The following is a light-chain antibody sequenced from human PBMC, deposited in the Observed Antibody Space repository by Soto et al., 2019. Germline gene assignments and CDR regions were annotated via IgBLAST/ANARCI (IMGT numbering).Light chain of an antibody. CDR2: QDN. J-gene: IGLJ2*01. Sequence: SYELTQPPSVSVSLGQTASITCSGDNLGNKYACWYQQKPGQSPVLVIYQDNKRPSGIPERFSGSNSGNTATLTITGTQAMDEADYYCQAWASSTALVFGGGTKVTVL. V-gene: IGLV3-1*01. CDR1: NLGNKY. CDR3: QAWASSTALV.